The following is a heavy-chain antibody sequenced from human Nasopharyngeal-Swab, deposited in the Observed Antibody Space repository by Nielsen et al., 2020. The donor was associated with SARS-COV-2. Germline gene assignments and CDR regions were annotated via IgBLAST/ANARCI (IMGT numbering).Heavy chain of an antibody. V-gene: IGHV3-23*01. CDR2: ISGSGGST. CDR3: AKDRGCSGGSCYTVYYDGMDV. Sequence: GGSLRLSCAASGFTFSSYSMSWVRQAPGKGLEWVSAISGSGGSTYYADSVKGRFTISRDNSKNTLYLQMNSLRAEDTAVYYCAKDRGCSGGSCYTVYYDGMDVWGQGTTVTVSS. D-gene: IGHD2-15*01. CDR1: GFTFSSYS. J-gene: IGHJ6*02.